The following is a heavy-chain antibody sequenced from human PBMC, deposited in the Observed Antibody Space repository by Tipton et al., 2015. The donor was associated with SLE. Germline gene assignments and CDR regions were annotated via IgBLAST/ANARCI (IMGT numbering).Heavy chain of an antibody. V-gene: IGHV5-51*03. Sequence: QSGAEVKKPGESLKISCKGSGYSFTSYWIGWVRQMPGKGLEWMGIIYPGDSDTRYSPSFQGQVTISADKSISTAYLQWSSLKASDTAMYYCATQNCSGGSCYTYFDYWGQGTLVTVSS. CDR1: GYSFTSYW. J-gene: IGHJ4*02. CDR3: ATQNCSGGSCYTYFDY. D-gene: IGHD2-15*01. CDR2: IYPGDSDT.